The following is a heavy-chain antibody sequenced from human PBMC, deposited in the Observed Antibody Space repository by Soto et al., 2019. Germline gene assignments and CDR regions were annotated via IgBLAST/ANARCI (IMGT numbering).Heavy chain of an antibody. J-gene: IGHJ6*03. CDR2: INPSGGST. V-gene: IGHV1-46*01. CDR1: GYTFTSND. Sequence: ASVKVSCKAAGYTFTSNDINWVRQATGQGLEWMGWINPSGGSTSYAQKFQGRVTMTRDTSTSTVYMELSSLRSEDTAVYYCARGTRRSGYGLAGNYYYYYMDVWGKGTTVTVSS. D-gene: IGHD5-12*01. CDR3: ARGTRRSGYGLAGNYYYYYMDV.